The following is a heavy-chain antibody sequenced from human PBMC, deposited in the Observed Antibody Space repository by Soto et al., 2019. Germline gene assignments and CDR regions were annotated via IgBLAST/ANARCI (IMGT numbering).Heavy chain of an antibody. J-gene: IGHJ4*02. Sequence: EVPVVESGGGLVQPGGSLRLSCAASGFTVSSSYMTWARQAPGKGLEWVSDIYRGGDTHYADSVKGRFTISRDTSKNTLYLQMNSLRAEDTAVYYCARDRDYGGFEYWGQGTLVTVSS. V-gene: IGHV3-66*01. CDR2: IYRGGDT. CDR1: GFTVSSSY. D-gene: IGHD4-17*01. CDR3: ARDRDYGGFEY.